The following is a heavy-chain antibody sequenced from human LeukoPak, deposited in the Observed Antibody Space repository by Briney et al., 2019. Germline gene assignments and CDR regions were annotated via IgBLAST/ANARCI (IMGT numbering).Heavy chain of an antibody. V-gene: IGHV1-8*01. CDR2: MNPNSGNT. D-gene: IGHD3-9*01. Sequence: ASVKVSCKASGYTFTSYDMNWVRQATGQGLEWMGWMNPNSGNTGYAQKLKGRVTITRNTSISTAYMELSSLRAEDTAVYYCARGGVLRYFDWLLQTRREGNYYYCGMDVWGQGTTVTVSS. CDR3: ARGGVLRYFDWLLQTRREGNYYYCGMDV. J-gene: IGHJ6*02. CDR1: GYTFTSYD.